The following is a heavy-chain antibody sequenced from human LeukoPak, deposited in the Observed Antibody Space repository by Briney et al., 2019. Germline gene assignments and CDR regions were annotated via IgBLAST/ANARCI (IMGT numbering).Heavy chain of an antibody. CDR2: ISGSGGST. D-gene: IGHD3-22*01. J-gene: IGHJ5*02. CDR3: ARGTYYYDSSGYWANWFDP. Sequence: GGSLRLSCAASGFTFSSYAMSWVRQAPGKGLEWVSDISGSGGSTYYADSVKGRFTISRDNSKNTLYLQMNSLRAEDTAVYYCARGTYYYDSSGYWANWFDPWGQGTLVTVSS. V-gene: IGHV3-23*01. CDR1: GFTFSSYA.